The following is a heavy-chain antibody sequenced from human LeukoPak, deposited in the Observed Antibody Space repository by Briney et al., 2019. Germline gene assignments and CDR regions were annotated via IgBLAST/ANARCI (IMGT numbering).Heavy chain of an antibody. Sequence: GGSLRLSCAASGFALSSYAMSWVRQAPGKGLEWVSAISSSDAGTYHAESVRGRFTISRDNSKNTLYLQMNSLRAEDTAVYYCAREAPKKYDFWSGYRNHNWFDPWGQGTMVTVSS. CDR1: GFALSSYA. V-gene: IGHV3-23*01. CDR3: AREAPKKYDFWSGYRNHNWFDP. J-gene: IGHJ5*02. D-gene: IGHD3-3*01. CDR2: ISSSDAGT.